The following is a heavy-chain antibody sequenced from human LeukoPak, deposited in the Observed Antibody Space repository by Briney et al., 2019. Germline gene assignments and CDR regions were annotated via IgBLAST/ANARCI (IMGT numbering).Heavy chain of an antibody. J-gene: IGHJ5*02. D-gene: IGHD4-17*01. CDR2: IYYSGST. CDR3: ARDLHTPGDYGDYGSPPNWFDP. V-gene: IGHV4-30-4*08. Sequence: PSQTLSLTCTVSGGSISSGDYYWSWIRQPPGKGLEWIGYIYYSGSTYYNPSLESRVTISVDTSKNQFSLKLSSVTAADTAVYYCARDLHTPGDYGDYGSPPNWFDPWGQGTLVTVSS. CDR1: GGSISSGDYY.